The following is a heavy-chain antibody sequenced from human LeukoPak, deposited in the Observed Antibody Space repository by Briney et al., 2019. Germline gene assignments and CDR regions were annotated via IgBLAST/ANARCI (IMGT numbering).Heavy chain of an antibody. V-gene: IGHV3-23*01. D-gene: IGHD3-3*01. CDR1: GFTFSSYA. CDR2: ISGSGGST. CDR3: AKELTIFGVVIRVLDY. J-gene: IGHJ4*02. Sequence: GGSLRLSCAASGFTFSSYAMSWVRQAPGKGLEWVSAISGSGGSTYYADSVKGRFTISRDNSKNTLYLQMNSLRAEDTAVYYCAKELTIFGVVIRVLDYGGQGTLVTVSS.